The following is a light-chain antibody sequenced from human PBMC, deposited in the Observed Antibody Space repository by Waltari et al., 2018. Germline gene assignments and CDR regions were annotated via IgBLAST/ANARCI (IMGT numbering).Light chain of an antibody. V-gene: IGLV2-14*01. CDR1: NNDVGNFNF. CDR2: EVT. J-gene: IGLJ2*01. CDR3: SSYTTSTTLKI. Sequence: QSALTQPASVSGSPGQSITISCRGTNNDVGNFNFVSWYQHHPGKAPKLIIYEVTSRPSGVSHRFSGSKSGITASLTISGLQAEDEADYYCSSYTTSTTLKIFGGGTRVTVL.